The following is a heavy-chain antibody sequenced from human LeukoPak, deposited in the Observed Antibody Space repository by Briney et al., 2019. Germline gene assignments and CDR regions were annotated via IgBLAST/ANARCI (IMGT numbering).Heavy chain of an antibody. J-gene: IGHJ5*02. CDR2: INTNTGNP. Sequence: ASVKVSCKASGYTFTNYAMNWVRQAPGQGLEWMGWINTNTGNPTYAQGFTGRFVSSLDTSVSTAYLQISSLKAEDTAVDYCARSNTARASNCFDPWGQGTLVTVSS. CDR1: GYTFTNYA. CDR3: ARSNTARASNCFDP. D-gene: IGHD5-18*01. V-gene: IGHV7-4-1*02.